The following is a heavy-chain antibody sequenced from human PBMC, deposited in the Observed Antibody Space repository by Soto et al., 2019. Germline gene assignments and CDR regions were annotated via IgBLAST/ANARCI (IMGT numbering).Heavy chain of an antibody. CDR2: ISGSGGST. CDR3: AHGGRSWYVAESAFDY. D-gene: IGHD6-13*01. Sequence: EVQLLESGGGLVQPGGSLRLYCAASGFTFSSYAMSWVRQAPGKGLEWVSAISGSGGSTYYADSVKGRFSISRDNSKNTRYLHMNSLKAEDTAVYYCAHGGRSWYVAESAFDYWGQGPLVTVSS. V-gene: IGHV3-23*01. CDR1: GFTFSSYA. J-gene: IGHJ4*02.